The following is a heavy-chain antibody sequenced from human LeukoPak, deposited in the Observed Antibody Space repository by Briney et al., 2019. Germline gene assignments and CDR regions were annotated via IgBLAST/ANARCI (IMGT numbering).Heavy chain of an antibody. CDR3: ARRLRLGELSFDY. CDR2: ISSSSSYI. V-gene: IGHV3-21*04. CDR1: GFTFSSYS. Sequence: GGSLRLSCAASGFTFSSYSMNWVRQAPGKGLEWVSSISSSSSYIYYADSVKGRFTISRDNAKNSLYLQMNSLRAEDTAVYYCARRLRLGELSFDYWGQGTLVTVSS. D-gene: IGHD3-16*02. J-gene: IGHJ4*02.